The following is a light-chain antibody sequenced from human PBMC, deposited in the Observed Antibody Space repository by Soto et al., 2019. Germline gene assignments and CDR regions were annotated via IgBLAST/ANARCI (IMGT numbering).Light chain of an antibody. J-gene: IGKJ2*01. Sequence: EVVMTQSPLSLPVTLGQPASISCRSSQSLAYIDGNTYLTWFHQRPGQSPRRLIYYVSNRDSGVPDRFSGSGSGPDFTLRISRVEAEDAGIYYCMQSTHWPPYTFGQGTKLEIK. CDR1: QSLAYIDGNTY. CDR3: MQSTHWPPYT. CDR2: YVS. V-gene: IGKV2-30*01.